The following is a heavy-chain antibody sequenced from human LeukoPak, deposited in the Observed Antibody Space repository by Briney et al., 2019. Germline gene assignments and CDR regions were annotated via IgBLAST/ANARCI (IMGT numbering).Heavy chain of an antibody. J-gene: IGHJ4*02. V-gene: IGHV3-20*04. CDR2: INWNGGST. CDR1: GFTFDDYG. CDR3: ARVASNYDFDY. D-gene: IGHD4-11*01. Sequence: GGSLRLSCAASGFTFDDYGMTWVRQAPGKGLEWVSGINWNGGSTGYADSVKGRFTISRDNAKNSLYLQVNSLRAEDTALYYCARVASNYDFDYWGQGTLVTVSS.